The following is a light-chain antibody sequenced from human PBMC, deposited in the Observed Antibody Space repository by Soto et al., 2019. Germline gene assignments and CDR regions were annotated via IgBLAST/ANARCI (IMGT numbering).Light chain of an antibody. V-gene: IGLV2-14*01. Sequence: QSALTQPASVSGSPGPSITISCTGTSSDVGGYNHVSWYQHSPGKAPQLILFAVSDRPSGVSHRFSCSKSGNTASLTISGLQAEDEADYYCCSYTSLSTVVFGGGTKLTVL. CDR1: SSDVGGYNH. J-gene: IGLJ2*01. CDR2: AVS. CDR3: CSYTSLSTVV.